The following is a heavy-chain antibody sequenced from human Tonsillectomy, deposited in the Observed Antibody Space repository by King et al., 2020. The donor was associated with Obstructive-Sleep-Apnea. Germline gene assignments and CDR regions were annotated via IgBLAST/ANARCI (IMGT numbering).Heavy chain of an antibody. V-gene: IGHV4-39*07. CDR1: GDSTSSSHYY. CDR2: IYYSGST. J-gene: IGHJ4*02. D-gene: IGHD1-26*01. CDR3: ARAPPSGTGVRGTRFDY. Sequence: LPLQESGPGLVKPSETLSLTCTVSGDSTSSSHYYWGWIRQPPGKGLEWVGSIYYSGSTSYNPSLKSRVTISVDTSKNQFSLKLNSVTAADTAVYYCARAPPSGTGVRGTRFDYWGQGTLVTVSS.